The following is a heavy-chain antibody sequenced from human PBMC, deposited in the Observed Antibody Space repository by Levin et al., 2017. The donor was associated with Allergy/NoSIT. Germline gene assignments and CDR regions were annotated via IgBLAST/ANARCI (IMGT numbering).Heavy chain of an antibody. CDR2: INHSGST. CDR1: GSTTSLFY. D-gene: IGHD3-16*01. Sequence: SSETLSLTCTVSGSTTSLFYWNWIRQTPGKGLEWIGYINHSGSTKYNPSLKSRVTISLDKSKNQFSLLLTSVTAADTAVYYCARDTGGWYFDRWGQGTLVTVSS. J-gene: IGHJ5*02. CDR3: ARDTGGWYFDR. V-gene: IGHV4-59*01.